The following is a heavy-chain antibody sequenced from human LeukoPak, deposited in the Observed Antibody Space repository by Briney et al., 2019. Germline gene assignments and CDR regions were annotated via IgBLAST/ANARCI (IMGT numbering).Heavy chain of an antibody. V-gene: IGHV3-23*01. D-gene: IGHD6-13*01. CDR3: AKDLGIAAPSAFDY. Sequence: GGSLRLSCAASGFTFSNYGMSWVRQAPGKGLEWVSSISGNGGSTYYSDSVKGRFTISRDNSGNMLYLQMSSLRADDTAVFYCAKDLGIAAPSAFDYWGQGILVTVSS. J-gene: IGHJ4*02. CDR1: GFTFSNYG. CDR2: ISGNGGST.